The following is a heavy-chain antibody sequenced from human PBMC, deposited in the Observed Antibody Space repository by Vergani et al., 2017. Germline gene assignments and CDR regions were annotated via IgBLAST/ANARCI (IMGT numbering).Heavy chain of an antibody. CDR2: INHSGST. J-gene: IGHJ5*02. Sequence: QVQLQQWGAGLLKPSETLSLTCAVYGGSFSGYYWSWIRQPPGKGLEWIGGINHSGSTNYNPSLKSRVTISVDTSKNQFSLRLSSVTAADTAVYYCARLAIAAAGNNWFDPGGQGTLVTVSS. CDR1: GGSFSGYY. CDR3: ARLAIAAAGNNWFDP. V-gene: IGHV4-34*01. D-gene: IGHD6-13*01.